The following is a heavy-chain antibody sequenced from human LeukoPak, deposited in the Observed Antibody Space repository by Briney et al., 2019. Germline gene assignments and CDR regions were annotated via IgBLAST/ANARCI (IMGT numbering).Heavy chain of an antibody. V-gene: IGHV1-8*01. CDR2: MNPNSGNT. J-gene: IGHJ6*02. CDR1: GYTFTSYD. Sequence: ASVKVSCKASGYTFTSYDINWVRLATGQGLEWMGWMNPNSGNTGYAQKFQGRVTMTRNTSISTAYMELSSLRSEDTAVYYCARGPYSSGWYDTYYYYYGMDVWGQGTTVTVSS. D-gene: IGHD6-19*01. CDR3: ARGPYSSGWYDTYYYYYGMDV.